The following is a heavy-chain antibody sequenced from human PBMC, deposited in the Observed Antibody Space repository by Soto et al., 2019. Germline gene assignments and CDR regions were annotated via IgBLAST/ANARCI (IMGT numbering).Heavy chain of an antibody. CDR3: ARRGASGGGLDI. D-gene: IGHD3-10*01. CDR1: GGSINSYY. CDR2: IHYSGST. Sequence: SETLSLTCTVSGGSINSYYWSWIRQPPGRGLEWIGYIHYSGSTNYNPSLKSRVAISVDTSKKQFSLKLSSVTAADTAVYYCARRGASGGGLDIWGQGTMVTVSS. J-gene: IGHJ3*02. V-gene: IGHV4-59*08.